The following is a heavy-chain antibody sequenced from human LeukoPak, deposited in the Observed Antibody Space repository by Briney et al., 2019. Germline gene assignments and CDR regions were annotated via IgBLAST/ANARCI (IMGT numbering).Heavy chain of an antibody. CDR2: IYHSGST. CDR1: GYSISSGYY. CDR3: ASLPTSEGYYYDSSGYSSY. J-gene: IGHJ4*02. D-gene: IGHD3-22*01. Sequence: ASETLSLTCAVSGYSISSGYYWGWIRQPPGKGLEWIGSIYHSGSTYYNPSLKRRVTISVDTSKNQFSLKLSSVTAADTAVYYCASLPTSEGYYYDSSGYSSYWGQGTLVTVSS. V-gene: IGHV4-38-2*01.